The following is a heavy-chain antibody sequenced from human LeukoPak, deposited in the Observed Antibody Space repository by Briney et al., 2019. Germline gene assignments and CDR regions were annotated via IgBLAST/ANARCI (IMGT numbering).Heavy chain of an antibody. CDR2: IYPGDSDT. CDR3: ARLLVGALSQRFDY. V-gene: IGHV5-51*01. D-gene: IGHD1-26*01. CDR1: GYTFTSYW. Sequence: GESLKISCKGSGYTFTSYWIGWVRQMPGKGLEWMAIIYPGDSDTTYSPSFQGQVTISADKSISTAYLQWSSLKASDTAMYYCARLLVGALSQRFDYWGQGTLVTVSS. J-gene: IGHJ4*02.